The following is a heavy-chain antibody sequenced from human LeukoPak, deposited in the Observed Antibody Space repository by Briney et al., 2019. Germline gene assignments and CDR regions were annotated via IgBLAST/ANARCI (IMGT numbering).Heavy chain of an antibody. CDR1: GYTFTGYY. J-gene: IGHJ5*02. Sequence: GASVRVSCKASGYTFTGYYMHWVRQAPGQGLEWMGWINPNSGGTNYAQKFQGWVTMTRDTSISTAYMELSRLRSDDTAVYYCARAGGITPSEKWFDPWGQGTLVTVSS. V-gene: IGHV1-2*04. CDR3: ARAGGITPSEKWFDP. D-gene: IGHD3-10*01. CDR2: INPNSGGT.